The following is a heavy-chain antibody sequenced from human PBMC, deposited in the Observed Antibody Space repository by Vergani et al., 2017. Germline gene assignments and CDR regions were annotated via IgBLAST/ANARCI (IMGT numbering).Heavy chain of an antibody. J-gene: IGHJ2*01. CDR1: GFTFTSYS. CDR3: AKDHYDFWSGYPNLSPFDL. D-gene: IGHD3-3*01. Sequence: EVQLVESGGGLVKPGGSLRLSCAASGFTFTSYSMNWVRQAPGKGLEWVSSISSSNNYIYYADSVKGRFTISRDNAKNSLYLQMNSLRAEDTALYYCAKDHYDFWSGYPNLSPFDLWGRGTLVTVSS. CDR2: ISSSNNYI. V-gene: IGHV3-21*04.